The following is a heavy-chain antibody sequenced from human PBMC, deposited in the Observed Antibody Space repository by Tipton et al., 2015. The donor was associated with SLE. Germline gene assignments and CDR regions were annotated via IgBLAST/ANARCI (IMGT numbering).Heavy chain of an antibody. D-gene: IGHD3-3*01. CDR2: IYHSGST. CDR1: GYSISSGYY. V-gene: IGHV4-38-2*01. J-gene: IGHJ4*02. Sequence: TLSLTCAVSGYSISSGYYWGWIRQPPGKGLEWIGSIYHSGSTYYNPSLKSRVTISIDTSKNQFSLKLSSVTAADTAVYYCARLQEKNTIFGVVTTPLDYWGQGTLVTV. CDR3: ARLQEKNTIFGVVTTPLDY.